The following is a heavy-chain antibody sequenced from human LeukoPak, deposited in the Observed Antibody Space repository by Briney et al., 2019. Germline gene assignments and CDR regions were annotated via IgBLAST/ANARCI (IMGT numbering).Heavy chain of an antibody. CDR3: ARVADSSHYWGAFDI. CDR2: IYYSGST. Sequence: SETLSLTCTVSGGSISSYNWSWIRQPPGKGLEWIGYIYYSGSTNYNPSLKSRVTISVDTSKNQFSLKLSSVTAADTAVYYCARVADSSHYWGAFDIWGQGTMVTVSS. V-gene: IGHV4-59*01. CDR1: GGSISSYN. D-gene: IGHD3-22*01. J-gene: IGHJ3*02.